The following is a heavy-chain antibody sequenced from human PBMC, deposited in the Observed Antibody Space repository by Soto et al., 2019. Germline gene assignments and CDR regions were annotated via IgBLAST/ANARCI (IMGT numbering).Heavy chain of an antibody. CDR2: IYYSGST. J-gene: IGHJ6*02. D-gene: IGHD3-3*01. Sequence: SESLSLTCVVSGGFISSYYWIWIRQPPGKGLEWIGYIYYSGSTNYNPSLKSRVTISVDTSKNKFSLKLSSVTAADTAVYYCARDNPLKITILADRPGYYYYCRAVWAQGTTLTVS. V-gene: IGHV4-59*01. CDR3: ARDNPLKITILADRPGYYYYCRAV. CDR1: GGFISSYY.